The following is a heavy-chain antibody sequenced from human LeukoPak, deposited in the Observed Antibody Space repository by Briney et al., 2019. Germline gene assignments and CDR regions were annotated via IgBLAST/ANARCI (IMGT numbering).Heavy chain of an antibody. D-gene: IGHD6-19*01. CDR3: AWSVSGATFDY. CDR2: IYPGDSDT. J-gene: IGHJ4*01. CDR1: GYSFTTYW. Sequence: GESLKISCKGSGYSFTTYWIAWVRQTPGKGLEWMGIIYPGDSDTRYSPSFQGQVTISADKSMRVAYLQWTSLKASDTAMYYCAWSVSGATFDYWGQEPWSPSPQ. V-gene: IGHV5-51*01.